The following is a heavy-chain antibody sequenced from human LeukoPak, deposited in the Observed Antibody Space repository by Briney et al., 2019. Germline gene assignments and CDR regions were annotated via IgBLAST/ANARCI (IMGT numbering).Heavy chain of an antibody. Sequence: GGSLRLSCAASGFTLSNYDMHWVRQATGKGLEWVSALGSAGDTYYPGFVKGRFTISRDNAKNSLYLQMNSLRAEDTAVYYCASGDLTYMDVWGKGTTVTVSS. CDR1: GFTLSNYD. CDR2: LGSAGDT. V-gene: IGHV3-13*01. CDR3: ASGDLTYMDV. J-gene: IGHJ6*03.